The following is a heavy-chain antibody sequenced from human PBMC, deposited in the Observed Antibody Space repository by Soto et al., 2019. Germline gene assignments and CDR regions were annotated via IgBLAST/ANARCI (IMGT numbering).Heavy chain of an antibody. CDR1: GGTFSSYA. Sequence: ASVKVSCKASGGTFSSYAISWVRQAPGQGLEWMGGIIPIFGTANYSPSFQGHVTISADKSISTAYLQWSSLKASDTAMYYCARLVLGTAGNPFDSWGQGTLVTVSS. CDR3: ARLVLGTAGNPFDS. CDR2: IIPIFGTA. J-gene: IGHJ4*02. D-gene: IGHD6-13*01. V-gene: IGHV1-69*06.